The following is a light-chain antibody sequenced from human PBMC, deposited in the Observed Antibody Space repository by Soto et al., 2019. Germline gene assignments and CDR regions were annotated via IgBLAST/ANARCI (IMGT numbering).Light chain of an antibody. J-gene: IGKJ1*01. Sequence: EIVLTQSPATLYLSPGERATLSCRASQSVSSYLAWYQQKPGQAPRLLIYDASNRATGIPARCSGSGSGRDVARTISSLEPEEFAVYYGQQRSNWPRTFGQGTKVEIK. CDR2: DAS. CDR1: QSVSSY. CDR3: QQRSNWPRT. V-gene: IGKV3-11*02.